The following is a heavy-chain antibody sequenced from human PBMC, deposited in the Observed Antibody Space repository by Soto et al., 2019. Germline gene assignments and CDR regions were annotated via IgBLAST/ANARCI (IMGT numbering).Heavy chain of an antibody. CDR1: GFTFSSYA. D-gene: IGHD6-6*01. Sequence: EVQLLESGGGLVQPGGSLRLSCAASGFTFSSYAMSWVRQAPGKGLEWVSAISGSGGSTYYADSVKGRFTISRDNSKNTLDLQMNSLRAEDTAVYYCATSPIAASYYYYYGMDVWGQGTTVTVAA. CDR3: ATSPIAASYYYYYGMDV. CDR2: ISGSGGST. V-gene: IGHV3-23*01. J-gene: IGHJ6*01.